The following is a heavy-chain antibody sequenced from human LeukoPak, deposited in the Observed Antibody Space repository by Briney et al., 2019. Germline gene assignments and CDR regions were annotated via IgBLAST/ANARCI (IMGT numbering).Heavy chain of an antibody. V-gene: IGHV3-43*02. D-gene: IGHD2-21*02. CDR3: ARLSTSPWPLGY. J-gene: IGHJ4*02. CDR1: GFTFDDYA. Sequence: PGGSLRLSCAASGFTFDDYAMHWVRQAPGKDLEWVSLISGDGGSTYYADSVKGRFTISRDNSKNSLYLQVNSLRTEDTALYYCARLSTSPWPLGYWGQGTLVTVSS. CDR2: ISGDGGST.